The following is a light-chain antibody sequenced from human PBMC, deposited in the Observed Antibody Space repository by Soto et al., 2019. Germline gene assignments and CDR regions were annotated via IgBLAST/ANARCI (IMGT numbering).Light chain of an antibody. CDR3: QQYDNWSMYT. J-gene: IGKJ2*01. CDR1: QSVSTN. Sequence: VMTQSPATLSLSPGERATLSCRASQSVSTNVAWFQQKPGQSPRLLIHAASTRATGVPARFSGTRSETEFTLTISTLQSEDFAVYYCQQYDNWSMYTFGQGTKLEI. V-gene: IGKV3-15*01. CDR2: AAS.